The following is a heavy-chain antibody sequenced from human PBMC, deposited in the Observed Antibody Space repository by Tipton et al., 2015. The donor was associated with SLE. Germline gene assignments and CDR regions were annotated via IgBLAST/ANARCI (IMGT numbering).Heavy chain of an antibody. CDR1: GGSISSYY. D-gene: IGHD6-13*01. CDR2: IYYSGST. CDR3: ARDESSSWPYYYGMDV. J-gene: IGHJ6*02. Sequence: TLSLTCTVSGGSISSYYWSWIRQPPGKGLEWIGYIYYSGSTNYNPSLKSRVTISVDTSKNQFSLKLSSVTAADTAVYYCARDESSSWPYYYGMDVWGQGP. V-gene: IGHV4-59*01.